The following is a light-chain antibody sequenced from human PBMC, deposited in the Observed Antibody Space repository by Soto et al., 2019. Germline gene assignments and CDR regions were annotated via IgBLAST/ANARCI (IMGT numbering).Light chain of an antibody. Sequence: DIQMTQSPSTLSASVGDRVTITCRASQSISSWLAWYQQKPGKAPKLLIYKASSLESGVPSRFSGSGSGTEFTLTISSLQPDDFATYYCQQDNSYGTFGKGTKVEIK. V-gene: IGKV1-5*03. CDR2: KAS. CDR1: QSISSW. CDR3: QQDNSYGT. J-gene: IGKJ1*01.